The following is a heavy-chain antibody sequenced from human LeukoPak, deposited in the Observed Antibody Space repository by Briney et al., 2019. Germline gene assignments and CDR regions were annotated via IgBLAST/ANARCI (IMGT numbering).Heavy chain of an antibody. CDR1: GGSINSCSYY. Sequence: SETLSLTCFVSGGSINSCSYYWGWLRPPPGKGLGWYVNIYDNGNYYYSPALKSRVTISADTSKNDFSLPLTSVVAADTAVYYCARKLRYCSSTSCNFDYWGQGTLVTVSS. V-gene: IGHV4-39*07. J-gene: IGHJ4*02. CDR3: ARKLRYCSSTSCNFDY. D-gene: IGHD2-2*01. CDR2: IYDNGNY.